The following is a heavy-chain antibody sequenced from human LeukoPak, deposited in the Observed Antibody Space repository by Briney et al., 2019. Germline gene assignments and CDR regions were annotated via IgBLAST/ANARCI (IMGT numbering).Heavy chain of an antibody. J-gene: IGHJ4*02. CDR3: ARDFMGYSGHDFFDY. Sequence: ASVKVSCKASGYTFTGYYMHWVRQAPGQGLEWMGWINPNSGGTNYAQKFQGRVTMTRDTSISTAYMELSRLRSDDTAVYYCARDFMGYSGHDFFDYWGQGTLVTVSS. V-gene: IGHV1-2*02. D-gene: IGHD5-12*01. CDR1: GYTFTGYY. CDR2: INPNSGGT.